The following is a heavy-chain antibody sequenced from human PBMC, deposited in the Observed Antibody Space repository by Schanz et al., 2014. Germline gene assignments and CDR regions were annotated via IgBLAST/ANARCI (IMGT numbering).Heavy chain of an antibody. Sequence: PGGSLRLSCAASGLTFSDYYMSWIRQAPGKGLEWVSYISSSSSYTNYADSVKGRFTISRDNANNSLFLRMNSLRAEDTAVYYCASDYNYFETEAPWGQGTLVTVSS. CDR1: GLTFSDYY. V-gene: IGHV3-11*06. J-gene: IGHJ5*02. CDR2: ISSSSSYT. CDR3: ASDYNYFETEAP. D-gene: IGHD3-16*01.